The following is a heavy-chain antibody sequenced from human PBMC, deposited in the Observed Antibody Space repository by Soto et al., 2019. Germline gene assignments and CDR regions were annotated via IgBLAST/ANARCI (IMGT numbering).Heavy chain of an antibody. J-gene: IGHJ4*02. CDR2: ISWNSGSI. Sequence: GGSLRLSCAASGFTFDDYAMHWVRQAPGKGLEWVSGISWNSGSIGYADSVKGRFTISRDNAKNSLYLQMNSLRAEDTALYYCAKDSSGSYFHYWGQGTLVTVSS. V-gene: IGHV3-9*01. CDR1: GFTFDDYA. CDR3: AKDSSGSYFHY. D-gene: IGHD3-10*01.